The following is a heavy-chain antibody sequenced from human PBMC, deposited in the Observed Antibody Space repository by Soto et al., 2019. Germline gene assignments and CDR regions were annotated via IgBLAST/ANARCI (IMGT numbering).Heavy chain of an antibody. V-gene: IGHV1-18*01. J-gene: IGHJ4*02. CDR2: ISPYNGNT. CDR3: ASHGGYTYGFSDY. CDR1: GYTFTYYG. D-gene: IGHD5-18*01. Sequence: QVELVQSGAEVKRPGASVTLSCRSSGYTFTYYGVTWVRQAPGQGLEWLGWISPYNGNTRLAQKVQDRVTLTTDASTRTAYMELWSLRSDDSATYYCASHGGYTYGFSDYWGQGTQLTVSS.